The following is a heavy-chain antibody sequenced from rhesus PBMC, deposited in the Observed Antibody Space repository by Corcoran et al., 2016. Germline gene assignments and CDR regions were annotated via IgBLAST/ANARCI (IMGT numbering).Heavy chain of an antibody. CDR3: ARNPPGDYSGSYSFDY. CDR1: GGSISSGYG. CDR2: IYGSSGNT. J-gene: IGHJ4*01. Sequence: QVQLQESGPGLVKPSETLSLTCGVSGGSISSGYGWRWIRQPPGKGWEWIGYIYGSSGNTYYNPSLKSRVTISKATSKNQFSLKLSSVTAADTAVYYCARNPPGDYSGSYSFDYWGQGVLVTVSS. V-gene: IGHV4S7*01. D-gene: IGHD3-16*01.